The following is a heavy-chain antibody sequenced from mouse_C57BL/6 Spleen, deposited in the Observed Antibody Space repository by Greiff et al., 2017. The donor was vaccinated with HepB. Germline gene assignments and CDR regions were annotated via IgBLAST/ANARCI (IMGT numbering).Heavy chain of an antibody. V-gene: IGHV3-6*01. J-gene: IGHJ2*01. CDR2: ISYDGSN. Sequence: DVKLQESGPGLVKPSQSLSLTCSVTGYSITSGYYWNWIRQFPGNKLEWMGYISYDGSNNYNPSLKNRISITRDTSKNQFFLKLNSVTTEDTATYYCARERVYSNYGVGYFDYWGQGTTLTVSS. D-gene: IGHD2-5*01. CDR3: ARERVYSNYGVGYFDY. CDR1: GYSITSGYY.